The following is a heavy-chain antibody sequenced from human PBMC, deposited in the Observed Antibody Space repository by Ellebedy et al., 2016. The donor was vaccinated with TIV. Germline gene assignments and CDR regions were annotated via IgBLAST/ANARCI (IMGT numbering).Heavy chain of an antibody. J-gene: IGHJ5*02. CDR1: GYTFTSYY. CDR3: ARGARITMIVVAYDP. D-gene: IGHD3-22*01. Sequence: ASVKVSCXASGYTFTSYYMHWVRQAPGQGLEWMGIINPSGGSTSYAQKFQGRVTMTRDTSTSTVYMELSSLRSEDTAVYYCARGARITMIVVAYDPWGQGTLVTVSS. V-gene: IGHV1-46*01. CDR2: INPSGGST.